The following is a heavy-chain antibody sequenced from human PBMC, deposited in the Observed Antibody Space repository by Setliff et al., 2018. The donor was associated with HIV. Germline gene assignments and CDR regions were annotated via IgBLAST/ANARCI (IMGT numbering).Heavy chain of an antibody. CDR3: ATARRDYYDRGRRSHYYIDV. V-gene: IGHV1-18*01. CDR1: GYSFSKYG. Sequence: ASVKVSCKASGYSFSKYGISWVRQAPGQGLEWMGWISGFNGNTKYGQNFQGRVTMTWDTSISTAYMVLSNLKSEDTAVYYCATARRDYYDRGRRSHYYIDVWGKGTTVTVSS. J-gene: IGHJ6*03. D-gene: IGHD3-22*01. CDR2: ISGFNGNT.